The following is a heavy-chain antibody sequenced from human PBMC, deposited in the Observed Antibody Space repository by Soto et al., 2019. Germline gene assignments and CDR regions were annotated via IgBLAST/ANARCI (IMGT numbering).Heavy chain of an antibody. V-gene: IGHV1-3*01. CDR3: ARDKDSSGWDYYYYYYMDV. D-gene: IGHD6-19*01. J-gene: IGHJ6*03. CDR2: INAGNGNT. CDR1: GYTFTSYA. Sequence: QVQLVQSGAEVKKPGASVKVSCKASGYTFTSYAMHWVRQAPGQRLEWMGWINAGNGNTKYSQKFQGRVTITRDTSASTAYMELSSLRSEDTAVYYCARDKDSSGWDYYYYYYMDVWGKGTTVTVSS.